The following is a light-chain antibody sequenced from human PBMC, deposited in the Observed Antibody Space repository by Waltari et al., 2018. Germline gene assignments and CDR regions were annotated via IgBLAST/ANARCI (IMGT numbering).Light chain of an antibody. CDR3: QHYVRLPAT. CDR1: QSVSRA. J-gene: IGKJ1*01. Sequence: EIVLTQSPGSLSSSPGERVTLSCRASQSVSRALAWYQQKPGQPPRLLSFGASNRATGIPDRFSGSGSGTDFSLTIRRLEPEDFAVYYCQHYVRLPATFGQGTKVEIK. CDR2: GAS. V-gene: IGKV3-20*01.